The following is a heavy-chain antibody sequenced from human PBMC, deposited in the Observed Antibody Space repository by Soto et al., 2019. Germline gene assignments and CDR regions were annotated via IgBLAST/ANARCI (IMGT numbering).Heavy chain of an antibody. CDR3: AIDKLYPAGWFDP. D-gene: IGHD3-3*01. CDR1: GFTFSSYG. J-gene: IGHJ5*02. V-gene: IGHV3-23*01. CDR2: ISGSGGST. Sequence: GGSRRRSWAASGFTFSSYGMSWVRQAPGKGLEWVSAISGSGGSTYYADSVKGRFTISRDNSKNTLYLQMNSLRAEDTAVYYCAIDKLYPAGWFDPWGQGTLVTVSS.